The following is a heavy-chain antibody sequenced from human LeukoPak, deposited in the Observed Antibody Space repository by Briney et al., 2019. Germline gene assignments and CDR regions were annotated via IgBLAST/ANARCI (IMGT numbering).Heavy chain of an antibody. CDR2: IYYSGST. D-gene: IGHD3-3*01. Sequence: PSETLSLTCTVSGGSISSYYWSWIRQPPGKGLEWIGYIYYSGSTNYNPSLKSRVTISVDTSKNQFSLKLGSVTAADTAVYYCARARPNYDFWSGYYFDYWGQGTLVTVSS. CDR1: GGSISSYY. J-gene: IGHJ4*02. V-gene: IGHV4-59*01. CDR3: ARARPNYDFWSGYYFDY.